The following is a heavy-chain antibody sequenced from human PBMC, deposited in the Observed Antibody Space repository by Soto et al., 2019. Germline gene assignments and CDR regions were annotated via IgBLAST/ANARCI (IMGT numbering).Heavy chain of an antibody. CDR2: INHSGST. CDR3: ARFDILTGPPY. CDR1: GGSFSGYY. J-gene: IGHJ4*02. Sequence: SETLSLTCAVYGGSFSGYYWSWIRQPPGKGLEWIGEINHSGSTNYNPSLKSRVTISVDTSKNQFSLKLSSVTAADTAVYYCARFDILTGPPYWRQGTLVTVSS. V-gene: IGHV4-34*01. D-gene: IGHD3-9*01.